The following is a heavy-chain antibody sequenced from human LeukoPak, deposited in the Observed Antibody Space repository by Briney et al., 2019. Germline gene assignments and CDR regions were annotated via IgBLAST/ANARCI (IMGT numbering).Heavy chain of an antibody. CDR3: ARGNGVGDY. V-gene: IGHV1-2*06. Sequence: ASVKVFCKASGYTFIGHYIHWVRQAPGQGLEWMGRINPNSGATNYAQKFQGRVTMTRDTSISTAYMELSRLTSDDTAVFYCARGNGVGDYWGQGTLVTVSS. CDR2: INPNSGAT. CDR1: GYTFIGHY. J-gene: IGHJ4*02.